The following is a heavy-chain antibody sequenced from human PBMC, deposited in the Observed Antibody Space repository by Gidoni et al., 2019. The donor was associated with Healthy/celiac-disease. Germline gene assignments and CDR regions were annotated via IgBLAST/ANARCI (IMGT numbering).Heavy chain of an antibody. CDR2: ISSSSSYI. D-gene: IGHD3-22*01. J-gene: IGHJ4*02. Sequence: EVQLVESGGGLVKPGGSLRLSCAASGFTFSSYSMNWVRQAPGKCLEWVSSISSSSSYIYYADSVKGRFTISRDNAKNSLYLQMNSLRAEDTAVYYCARDDYYDSSGYPYYFDYWGQGTLVTVSS. CDR3: ARDDYYDSSGYPYYFDY. V-gene: IGHV3-21*01. CDR1: GFTFSSYS.